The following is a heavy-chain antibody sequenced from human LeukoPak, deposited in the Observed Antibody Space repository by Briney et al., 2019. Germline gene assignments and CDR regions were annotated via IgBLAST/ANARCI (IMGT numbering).Heavy chain of an antibody. CDR2: INHSGST. CDR1: GGSFSGYY. D-gene: IGHD3-9*01. CDR3: ASGCYDILTGYSCYYGMDV. V-gene: IGHV4-34*01. J-gene: IGHJ6*02. Sequence: PSETLSLTCAVYGGSFSGYYWSWIRQPPGKGLEWIGEINHSGSTNYNPSLKSRVTISVDTSKNQFSLKLSSVTAADTAVYYCASGCYDILTGYSCYYGMDVWGQGTTVTVSS.